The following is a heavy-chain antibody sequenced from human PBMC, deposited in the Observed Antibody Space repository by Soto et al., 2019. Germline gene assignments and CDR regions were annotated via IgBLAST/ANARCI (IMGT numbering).Heavy chain of an antibody. V-gene: IGHV4-61*01. CDR3: ARSGGGSGWL. CDR2: IYSSGST. J-gene: IGHJ4*02. D-gene: IGHD6-19*01. CDR1: GDSVSTGSKY. Sequence: SETLSLTCTVSGDSVSTGSKYWSWSRQPPGKPLEWIAYIYSSGSTNYNPSLKSRVTISRDTSKNQFSLKMTSVTAEDTAVYYCARSGGGSGWLGGQGTLVTVSS.